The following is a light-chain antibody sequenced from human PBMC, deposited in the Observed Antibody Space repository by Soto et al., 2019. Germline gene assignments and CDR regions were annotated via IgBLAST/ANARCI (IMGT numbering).Light chain of an antibody. CDR1: QSISSW. CDR3: QQYNSYPPWT. Sequence: HMAQSPYTLASSVGQRVTITCXXSQSISSWLAWYQQKPGKAPKLLIYKASSLESGVPSRFSGSGSGTEFTLTISSLQPDDFATYYCQQYNSYPPWTFGQGTKVDIK. V-gene: IGKV1-5*03. J-gene: IGKJ1*01. CDR2: KAS.